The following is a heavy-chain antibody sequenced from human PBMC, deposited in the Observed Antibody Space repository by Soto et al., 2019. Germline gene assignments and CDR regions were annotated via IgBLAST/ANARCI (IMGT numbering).Heavy chain of an antibody. D-gene: IGHD6-19*01. V-gene: IGHV3-33*06. J-gene: IGHJ3*02. Sequence: QVQLVESGGGVVQPGRSLRLSCAASGFTFSSYGMHWVRQAPGKGLEWVAVIWYDGSNKYYADSVKGRFTISRDNSKNTLYLQMNSLRAEDTAVYYCAKVKQQWLARAFDIWGQGTMVTVSS. CDR2: IWYDGSNK. CDR3: AKVKQQWLARAFDI. CDR1: GFTFSSYG.